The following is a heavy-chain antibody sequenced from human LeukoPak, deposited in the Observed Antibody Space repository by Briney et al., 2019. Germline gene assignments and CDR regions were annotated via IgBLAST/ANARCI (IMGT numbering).Heavy chain of an antibody. Sequence: PSETLSLTCTVSGGSISSSSYYWGWVRQPPGKGLEWIGSIRYTHTGSTYYNPSLKSRVTISGDTSKNQFSQKLTSVTAADTAVYYCPRRPITMNAFDIWGQGTMVTVSS. CDR3: PRRPITMNAFDI. V-gene: IGHV4-39*01. CDR2: IRYTHTGST. J-gene: IGHJ3*02. D-gene: IGHD3-22*01. CDR1: GGSISSSSYY.